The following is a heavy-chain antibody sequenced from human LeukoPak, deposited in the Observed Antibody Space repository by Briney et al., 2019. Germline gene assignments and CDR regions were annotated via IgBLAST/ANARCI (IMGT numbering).Heavy chain of an antibody. D-gene: IGHD3-22*01. CDR2: VSYGGST. CDR3: ARRRSYSSGYYY. CDR1: DYSISHEFY. V-gene: IGHV4-38-2*01. J-gene: IGHJ4*02. Sequence: SETLSLTCDVSDYSISHEFYWGWIRQPPGKGLEWIASVSYGGSTHYNASLKSRVTISVETSKSQFSLKLSSVTAADTAVYYCARRRSYSSGYYYWGQGTLVTVSS.